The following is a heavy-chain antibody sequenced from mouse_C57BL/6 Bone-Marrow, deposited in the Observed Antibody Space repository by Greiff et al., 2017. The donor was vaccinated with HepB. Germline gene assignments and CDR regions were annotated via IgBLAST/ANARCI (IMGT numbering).Heavy chain of an antibody. CDR2: IVPNSGGT. CDR1: GYTFTSYW. V-gene: IGHV1-72*01. Sequence: VQLQQPGAELVKPGASVKLSCKASGYTFTSYWMHWVKQRPGRGLEWIGRIVPNSGGTKYNEKFKSKATLTVDKPSTTAYMQRSSRTSEDSAVYYCSREGDLYYYAMDYWGQGTSVTVSS. CDR3: SREGDLYYYAMDY. D-gene: IGHD6-2*01. J-gene: IGHJ4*01.